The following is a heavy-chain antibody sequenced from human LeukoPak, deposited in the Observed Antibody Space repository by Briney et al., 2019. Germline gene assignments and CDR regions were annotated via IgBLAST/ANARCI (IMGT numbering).Heavy chain of an antibody. J-gene: IGHJ4*02. Sequence: SETLSLTCTVSGGSISSGGYYWSWIRQHPGKGLEWIGYIYYSGSTYYNPSLKSRVTISVDTSKSQFSLKLSSVTAADTAVCYCARAFSGSYYSFFDYWGQGTLVTVSS. V-gene: IGHV4-31*03. CDR3: ARAFSGSYYSFFDY. CDR1: GGSISSGGYY. D-gene: IGHD1-26*01. CDR2: IYYSGST.